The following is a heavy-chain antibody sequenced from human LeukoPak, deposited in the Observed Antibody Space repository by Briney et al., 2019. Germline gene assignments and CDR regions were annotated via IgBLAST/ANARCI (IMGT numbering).Heavy chain of an antibody. CDR2: IKQDESEK. CDR1: GFTFSNYW. V-gene: IGHV3-7*01. Sequence: PGGSLRLSCAASGFTFSNYWMTWVRQAPGKGLEWEANIKQDESEKYYVDSVKGRFTVSRDNSKNSVYLQMNSLRAEDTAMYYCATPVGGVWSFDYWGQGTLVTVSS. D-gene: IGHD2-15*01. J-gene: IGHJ4*02. CDR3: ATPVGGVWSFDY.